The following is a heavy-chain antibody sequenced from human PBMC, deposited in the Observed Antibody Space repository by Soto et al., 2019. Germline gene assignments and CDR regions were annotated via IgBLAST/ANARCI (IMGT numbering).Heavy chain of an antibody. CDR3: ARARLRVLAFSGEAQIDY. Sequence: EVQLVESGGGLVQPGGSLRLSCAASGFTFSSYSMNWVRQAPGKGLEWVSYISSSSSTIYYADSVKGRFTISRDNAKNSLYLQMNSLRDEDTAVYYCARARLRVLAFSGEAQIDYWGQGTLVTVSS. J-gene: IGHJ4*02. D-gene: IGHD3-3*01. CDR1: GFTFSSYS. V-gene: IGHV3-48*02. CDR2: ISSSSSTI.